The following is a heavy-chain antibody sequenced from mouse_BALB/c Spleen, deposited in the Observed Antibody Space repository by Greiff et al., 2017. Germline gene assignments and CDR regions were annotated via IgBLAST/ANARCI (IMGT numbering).Heavy chain of an antibody. J-gene: IGHJ4*01. CDR3: ARLTTATFMDD. D-gene: IGHD1-2*01. Sequence: QVQLQQSGAELVRPGVSVKISCKGSGYTFTDYAMHWVKQSHAKSLEWIGVISTYYGDASYNQKFKGKATMTVDKSSSTAYMELARLTSEDSAIYYCARLTTATFMDDWGQGTSVTVSS. CDR2: ISTYYGDA. CDR1: GYTFTDYA. V-gene: IGHV1S137*01.